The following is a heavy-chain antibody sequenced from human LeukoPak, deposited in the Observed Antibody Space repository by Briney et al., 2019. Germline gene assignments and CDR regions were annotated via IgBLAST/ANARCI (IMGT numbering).Heavy chain of an antibody. CDR3: TTVPPQYYYDSSGYIDH. J-gene: IGHJ4*02. Sequence: GGSLRLSCAASGFTFSNAWMSWVRQAPGKGLEWVGRIKSKTDGGTTDYAAPVKGRFTISRDDSKNTLYLQMNSLKTEDTAVYYCTTVPPQYYYDSSGYIDHWGQGTLVTVSS. V-gene: IGHV3-15*01. CDR1: GFTFSNAW. D-gene: IGHD3-22*01. CDR2: IKSKTDGGTT.